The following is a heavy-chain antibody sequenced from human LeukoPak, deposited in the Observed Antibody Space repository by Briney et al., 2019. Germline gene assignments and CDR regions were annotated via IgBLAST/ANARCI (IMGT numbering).Heavy chain of an antibody. D-gene: IGHD3-22*01. CDR1: GFTFSSYA. CDR3: AKDFYDSSGYFRVPHLFDY. Sequence: GGSLRLSCAASGFTFSSYAMHWVRQAPGKGLEWVAVISYDGSNKYYADSVKGRFTITRDNSKNTLYLQMNSLRAEDTAVYYCAKDFYDSSGYFRVPHLFDYWGQGTLVTVSS. CDR2: ISYDGSNK. V-gene: IGHV3-30*04. J-gene: IGHJ4*02.